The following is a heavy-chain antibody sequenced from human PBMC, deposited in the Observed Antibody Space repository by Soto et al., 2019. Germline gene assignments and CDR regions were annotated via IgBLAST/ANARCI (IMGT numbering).Heavy chain of an antibody. Sequence: QVHLVQSGAEVKKPGASVKVSCKGSGYAFTTYGITWVRQAPGQGLEWMGWISAHNGNTNYAQKLQGRVTVTRDTTTSTAYMELRSLRSDVTGVYYCARGGYGDYWGQGALVTVSS. CDR1: GYAFTTYG. J-gene: IGHJ4*02. V-gene: IGHV1-18*01. CDR3: ARGGYGDY. D-gene: IGHD1-1*01. CDR2: ISAHNGNT.